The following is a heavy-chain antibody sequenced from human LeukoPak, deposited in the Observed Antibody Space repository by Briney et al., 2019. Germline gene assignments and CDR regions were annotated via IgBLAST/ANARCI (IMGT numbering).Heavy chain of an antibody. V-gene: IGHV1-46*01. J-gene: IGHJ5*02. CDR2: INPSGGST. D-gene: IGHD3-9*01. CDR3: ASAQYYDVLTGYSPYRCFDP. CDR1: GYTFTSYY. Sequence: ASVKVSCKASGYTFTSYYMHWVRQAPGQGLEWMGIINPSGGSTSYAQKFQGRVTMTRDTSTSTVYMELSSLRSEDTAVYYCASAQYYDVLTGYSPYRCFDPWGQGTLVTVSS.